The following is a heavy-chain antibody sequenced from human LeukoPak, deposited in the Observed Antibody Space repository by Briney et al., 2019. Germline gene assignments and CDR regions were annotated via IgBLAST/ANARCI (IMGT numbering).Heavy chain of an antibody. V-gene: IGHV1-2*02. CDR2: INPNSGGT. CDR3: AGSDWYVGYFQD. J-gene: IGHJ1*01. D-gene: IGHD6-19*01. CDR1: GYTFTGYY. Sequence: ASVTVTRKASGYTFTGYYMHWVRQAPGQGLEWMGCINPNSGGTNYAQKFQGRVTMTRDTSISTAYMDLSRLRYDGTAVYYCAGSDWYVGYFQDWGQGTLVTVSS.